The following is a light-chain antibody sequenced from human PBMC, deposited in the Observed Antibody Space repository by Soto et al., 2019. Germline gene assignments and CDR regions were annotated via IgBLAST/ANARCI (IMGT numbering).Light chain of an antibody. CDR3: QHYNNWPRT. Sequence: EIVMTQSPATLSVSPGERATLSCRASQSVSSNLAWYQQKPGQAPRVLIYGASTRATGIPARFSGSGSGTEFTLTISSLQSEDFGVYYCQHYNNWPRTFGQGTKVEIK. CDR1: QSVSSN. J-gene: IGKJ1*01. CDR2: GAS. V-gene: IGKV3-15*01.